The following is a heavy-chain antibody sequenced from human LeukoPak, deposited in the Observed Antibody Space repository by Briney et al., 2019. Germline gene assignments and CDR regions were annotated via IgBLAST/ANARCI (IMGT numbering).Heavy chain of an antibody. CDR3: AKVDFWSGYRDY. CDR1: GFTFSTYS. CDR2: ISGSGGST. J-gene: IGHJ4*02. V-gene: IGHV3-23*01. D-gene: IGHD3-3*01. Sequence: GGSLRLSCAASGFTFSTYSMNWVRQAPGKGLEWVSAISGSGGSTYYADSVKGRFTISRDNSKNTLYLQMNSLRAEDTAVYYCAKVDFWSGYRDYWGQGTLVTVSS.